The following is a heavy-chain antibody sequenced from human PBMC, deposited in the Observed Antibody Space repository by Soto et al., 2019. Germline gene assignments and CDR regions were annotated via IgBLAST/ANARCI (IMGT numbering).Heavy chain of an antibody. CDR1: GGSLSSYY. CDR2: VYFSGST. CDR3: TRELGIGCRGYGQGNG. J-gene: IGHJ6*02. V-gene: IGHV4-59*01. Sequence: PSETLPLPGTISGGSLSSYYWTWIRQTPGKGLQWIGYVYFSGSTNYNPSLKSRVLISIDTSRNQFSLKLNSVTAADTAVYYCTRELGIGCRGYGQGNGWGQGKRVTASS. D-gene: IGHD1-1*01.